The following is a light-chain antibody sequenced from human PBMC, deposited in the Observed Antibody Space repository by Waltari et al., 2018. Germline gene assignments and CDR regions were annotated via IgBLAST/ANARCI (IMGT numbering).Light chain of an antibody. Sequence: DIQMTQSPSSLSASVGDRVPITGRARQGISNHLAWFQQKPGKAPKSLIYGASSLQSGVSSKFSGSGSGTDFTLTINSLQSEDFATYYCQQYTDYPFTFGPGTKVDIK. J-gene: IGKJ3*01. CDR2: GAS. V-gene: IGKV1-16*02. CDR3: QQYTDYPFT. CDR1: QGISNH.